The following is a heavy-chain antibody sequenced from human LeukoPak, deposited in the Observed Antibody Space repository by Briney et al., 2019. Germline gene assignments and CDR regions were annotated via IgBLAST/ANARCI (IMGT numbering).Heavy chain of an antibody. J-gene: IGHJ6*03. CDR3: AKGGENYYYYYMDV. Sequence: PGGSLRLSCAASGFTFSSYAMSWVRQAPGKGLEWVSAISGSGGSTYYADSVKGRFTISRDNSKNTLYLQMNSLRAEDTAVYYCAKGGENYYYYYMDVWGKGTTVTVSS. D-gene: IGHD2-21*01. CDR1: GFTFSSYA. CDR2: ISGSGGST. V-gene: IGHV3-23*01.